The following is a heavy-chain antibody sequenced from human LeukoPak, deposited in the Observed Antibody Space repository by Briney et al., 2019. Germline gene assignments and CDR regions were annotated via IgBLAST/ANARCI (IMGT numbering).Heavy chain of an antibody. Sequence: PSETLSLTCTVSGGSISSSDYYWGWIRQPPGKGLEWIGSIYYSGNTYYNPSLKSRVTISIDTSKNQFSLKLSSVTAADTVVYYCARHGAKGRYYYDSSGYYSDAFDIWGQGTMVTVSS. CDR1: GGSISSSDYY. D-gene: IGHD3-22*01. CDR3: ARHGAKGRYYYDSSGYYSDAFDI. J-gene: IGHJ3*02. CDR2: IYYSGNT. V-gene: IGHV4-39*01.